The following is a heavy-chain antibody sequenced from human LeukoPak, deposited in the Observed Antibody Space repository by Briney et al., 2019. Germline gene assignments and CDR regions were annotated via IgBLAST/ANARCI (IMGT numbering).Heavy chain of an antibody. Sequence: PGRSLRLSCAASGFTFRNYAMHWVRQAPGKGLEWVAVISYDAGNKYNADSVKGRFTISRENSNNTLYLQMNSLRDEDTAIYYCARTYYSEYPNYYYMDVWGKGTTVTVSS. V-gene: IGHV3-30*01. CDR2: ISYDAGNK. J-gene: IGHJ6*03. CDR3: ARTYYSEYPNYYYMDV. CDR1: GFTFRNYA. D-gene: IGHD4-17*01.